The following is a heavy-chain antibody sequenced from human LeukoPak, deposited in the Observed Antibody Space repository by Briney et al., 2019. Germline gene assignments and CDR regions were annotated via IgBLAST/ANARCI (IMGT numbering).Heavy chain of an antibody. V-gene: IGHV3-48*01. Sequence: PGGSLRLSCAASGFTFSGHNMNWVRQAPGKGLEWISYISSSSTTIYYADSVKDRFTISRDNSKNTLYLQMNSLRAEDTAVYYCARSLGVRGVSYYGMDVWGQGTTVTVSS. D-gene: IGHD3-10*01. J-gene: IGHJ6*02. CDR1: GFTFSGHN. CDR2: ISSSSTTI. CDR3: ARSLGVRGVSYYGMDV.